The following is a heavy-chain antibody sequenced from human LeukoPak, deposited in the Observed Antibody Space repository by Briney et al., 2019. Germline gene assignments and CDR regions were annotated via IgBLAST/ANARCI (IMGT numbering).Heavy chain of an antibody. CDR2: ISSSSSTI. J-gene: IGHJ3*02. V-gene: IGHV3-48*02. Sequence: GGSLRLSCVASGFTVSNKYMSWVRQAPGKGLEWVSYISSSSSTIYYADSVKGRFTISRDNAKNSLYLQMNSLRDEDTAVYYCARDRWELRESAFDIWGQGTMVTVSS. CDR1: GFTVSNKY. CDR3: ARDRWELRESAFDI. D-gene: IGHD1-26*01.